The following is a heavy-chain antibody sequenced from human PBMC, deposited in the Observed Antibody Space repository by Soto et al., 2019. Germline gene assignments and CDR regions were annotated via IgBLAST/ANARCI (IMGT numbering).Heavy chain of an antibody. Sequence: ASVKVSCKASGYSFTKYHMHWVRQAPGQGLEWMGWINPGSGVTNQAQKFQGRVTMTRDTSITTAYMELNSLTSDDTAVYYCARVAGHKNARFDTWGQGALVTVSS. J-gene: IGHJ4*02. D-gene: IGHD1-1*01. CDR3: ARVAGHKNARFDT. V-gene: IGHV1-2*02. CDR1: GYSFTKYH. CDR2: INPGSGVT.